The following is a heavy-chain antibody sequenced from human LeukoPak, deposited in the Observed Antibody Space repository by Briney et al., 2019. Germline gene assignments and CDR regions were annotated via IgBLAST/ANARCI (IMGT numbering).Heavy chain of an antibody. CDR2: IYYSGST. V-gene: IGHV4-30-4*08. Sequence: SETLSLTCTVSGGSISSGDYYWSWIRQPPGKGLEWIGYIYYSGSTYYNPSLKSRVTISVDTSKNQFSLKLSSVTAADTAVYYCARDPITMVRGVVPHSDYWGQGTLVTVSS. CDR3: ARDPITMVRGVVPHSDY. CDR1: GGSISSGDYY. J-gene: IGHJ4*02. D-gene: IGHD3-10*01.